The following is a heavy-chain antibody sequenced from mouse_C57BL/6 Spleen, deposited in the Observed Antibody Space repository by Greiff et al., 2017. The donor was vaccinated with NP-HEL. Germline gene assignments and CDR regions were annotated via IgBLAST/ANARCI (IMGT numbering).Heavy chain of an antibody. Sequence: VQLKESGAELVRPGASVKLSCTASGFNIKDDYMHWVKQRPEQGLEWIGWIDLENGDTEYASKFRGKATITAETSSNTAYLQLSSLTSEDTDVYYCTTSGITPAYYYDMDYWDERASVTVSS. J-gene: IGHJ4*01. CDR1: GFNIKDDY. V-gene: IGHV14-4*01. D-gene: IGHD2-4*01. CDR3: TTSGITPAYYYDMDY. CDR2: IDLENGDT.